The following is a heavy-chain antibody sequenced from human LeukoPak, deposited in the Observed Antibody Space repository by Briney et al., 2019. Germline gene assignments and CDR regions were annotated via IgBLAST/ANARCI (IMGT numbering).Heavy chain of an antibody. V-gene: IGHV3-30*02. CDR1: GFAFSSYD. CDR2: IRYDGSNK. CDR3: ARDPTTPDSSGYQYFQH. J-gene: IGHJ1*01. D-gene: IGHD3-22*01. Sequence: GGSLRLSCAASGFAFSSYDMHWVRQAPGKGLEWVAFIRYDGSNKYYADSVKGRFTISRDNSKNTLYLQMNSLRAEDTAVYYCARDPTTPDSSGYQYFQHWGQGTLVTVSS.